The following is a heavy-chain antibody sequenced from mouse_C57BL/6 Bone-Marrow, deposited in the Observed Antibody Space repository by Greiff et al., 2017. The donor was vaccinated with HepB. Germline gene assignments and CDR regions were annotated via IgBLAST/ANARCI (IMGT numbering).Heavy chain of an antibody. CDR1: GYAFSSSW. CDR2: IYPGDGDT. V-gene: IGHV1-82*01. Sequence: QVQLQQSGPELVKPGASVKISCKASGYAFSSSWMNWVKQRPGKGLEWIGRIYPGDGDTNYNGKFKGKATLTADKSSSTAYMQRSSLTSEDSAVYFCARKGLRRDYWGEGTTLTVSS. J-gene: IGHJ2*01. D-gene: IGHD2-2*01. CDR3: ARKGLRRDY.